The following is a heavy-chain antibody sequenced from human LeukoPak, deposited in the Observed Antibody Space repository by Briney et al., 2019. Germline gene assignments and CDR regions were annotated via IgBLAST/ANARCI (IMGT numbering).Heavy chain of an antibody. CDR3: ARSRSYGYNTVDY. J-gene: IGHJ4*02. CDR2: LYYSGST. D-gene: IGHD5-18*01. Sequence: SETLSLTCTVSGGSISSYYWSWIRQPPGKGLEWIGYLYYSGSTNYNPSLKSRVTISVDTSKNQFSLKLSSVTAADTAVYYCARSRSYGYNTVDYWGQGTLVTVSS. CDR1: GGSISSYY. V-gene: IGHV4-59*08.